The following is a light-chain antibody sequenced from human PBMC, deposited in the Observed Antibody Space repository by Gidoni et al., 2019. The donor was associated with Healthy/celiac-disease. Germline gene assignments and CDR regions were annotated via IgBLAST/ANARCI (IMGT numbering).Light chain of an antibody. Sequence: ELVMTQSPATQSVSPGERATLSCRASQSVSSNLAWYQQKPGQAPRLLIYGASTRATGIPARFSGSGSGTEFTLTISSLQSEDFAVYYCQQYNNWPPVTFGPGTKVDIK. CDR2: GAS. CDR3: QQYNNWPPVT. CDR1: QSVSSN. J-gene: IGKJ3*01. V-gene: IGKV3-15*01.